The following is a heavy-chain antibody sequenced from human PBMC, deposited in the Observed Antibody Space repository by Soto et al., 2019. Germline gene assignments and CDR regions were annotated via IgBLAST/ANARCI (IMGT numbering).Heavy chain of an antibody. J-gene: IGHJ6*02. V-gene: IGHV3-30-3*01. CDR3: ARATYSGYEIYYYYRMDV. CDR2: ISYDGSNK. Sequence: GGSLRLSCAASGFTFSSYAMHWVRQAPGKGLEWVAVISYDGSNKYYADSVKGRFTISRDNSKNTLYLQMNSLRAEDTAVYYCARATYSGYEIYYYYRMDVWGQGTTVPVYS. CDR1: GFTFSSYA. D-gene: IGHD5-12*01.